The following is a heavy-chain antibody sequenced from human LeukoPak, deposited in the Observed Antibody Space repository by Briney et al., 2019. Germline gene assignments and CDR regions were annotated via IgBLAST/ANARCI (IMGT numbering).Heavy chain of an antibody. CDR1: GFTFSGFW. J-gene: IGHJ1*01. Sequence: QSGGSLRLSCAVSGFTFSGFWMSWSRQAPGKGLEWVASINSDGSEGYYADPVKGRFTISRDNSKNTLYLQMNDLRDEDTAVYYCVQEARRDGYKLAPVAEHWGQGTLVTVSS. V-gene: IGHV3-7*03. D-gene: IGHD5-24*01. CDR3: VQEARRDGYKLAPVAEH. CDR2: INSDGSEG.